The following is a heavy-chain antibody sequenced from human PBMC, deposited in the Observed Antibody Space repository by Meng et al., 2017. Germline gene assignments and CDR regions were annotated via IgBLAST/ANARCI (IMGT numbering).Heavy chain of an antibody. Sequence: SGPTLVKPTQTLTLTCTFSGFSLSTSGMRVSWIRQPPGKALEWLARIDWDADKFYSTSLKTRLTISMDTSKNQVVLTMTNMDPVDTGTYYCARIRDGHYFDYWGQGTPVTVS. V-gene: IGHV2-70*04. CDR1: GFSLSTSGMR. CDR2: IDWDADK. CDR3: ARIRDGHYFDY. J-gene: IGHJ4*02.